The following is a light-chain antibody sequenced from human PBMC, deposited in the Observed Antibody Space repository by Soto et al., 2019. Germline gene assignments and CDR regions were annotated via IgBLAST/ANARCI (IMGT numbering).Light chain of an antibody. CDR1: QSISSW. CDR3: QQYNSYPWT. V-gene: IGKV1-5*03. CDR2: KAS. Sequence: DILMTQSPSTLSASVGERVTISCRASQSISSWLAWYQQKPGKAPKLLIYKASSIASGVPARFSGSGSGTEFTLTISSLHPDDAASYYWQQYNSYPWTFGQGTKVEIK. J-gene: IGKJ1*01.